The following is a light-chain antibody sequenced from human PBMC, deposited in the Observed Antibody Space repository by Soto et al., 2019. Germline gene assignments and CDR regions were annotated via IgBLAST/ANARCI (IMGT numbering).Light chain of an antibody. CDR1: QSVSSY. CDR3: QQRSNWPLT. J-gene: IGKJ4*01. CDR2: DAS. Sequence: EIVLTQSPATQSLSPGERATLSCRASQSVSSYLVWYQQKPGQAPRLLIYDASNRATGIPARFSGSGSGTDFTLTISSLEPEDFAVYYCQQRSNWPLTFGGGTKVEIK. V-gene: IGKV3-11*01.